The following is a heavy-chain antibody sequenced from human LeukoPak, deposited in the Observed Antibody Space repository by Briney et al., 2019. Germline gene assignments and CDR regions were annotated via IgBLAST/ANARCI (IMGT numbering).Heavy chain of an antibody. D-gene: IGHD3-10*02. CDR3: ARGGYVVAWFDP. J-gene: IGHJ5*02. Sequence: PSETLSLTCIVSGGSISNNYWSWIRQPPGEGLEWIGYIYYSGSTNYSPSLQSRVSISVDTSKNQFSLKLSSVTTADTAMYYCARGGYVVAWFDPWGQGTLVTVSS. CDR1: GGSISNNY. CDR2: IYYSGST. V-gene: IGHV4-59*01.